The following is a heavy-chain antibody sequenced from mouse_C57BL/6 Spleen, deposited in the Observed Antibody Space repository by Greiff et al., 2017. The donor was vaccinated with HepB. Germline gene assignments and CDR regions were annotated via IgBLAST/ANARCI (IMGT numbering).Heavy chain of an antibody. CDR2: ISDGGSYT. J-gene: IGHJ1*03. V-gene: IGHV5-4*01. D-gene: IGHD2-4*01. CDR1: GFTFSSYA. CDR3: AREGDYYEYFDV. Sequence: EVQLQQSGGGLVKPGGSLKLSCAASGFTFSSYAMSWVRQTPEKRLEWVATISDGGSYTYYPDNVKGRFTISRDNAKNNLYLQMSHLKSEDTAMYYCAREGDYYEYFDVWGTGTTVTVSS.